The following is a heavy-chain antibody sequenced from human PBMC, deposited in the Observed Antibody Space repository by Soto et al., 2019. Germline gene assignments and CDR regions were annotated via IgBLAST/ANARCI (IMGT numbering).Heavy chain of an antibody. V-gene: IGHV3-15*07. J-gene: IGHJ4*02. Sequence: SVSNAWMNWVRPAPGKGLEWVGHIKSKTDGGTTDYAAPVKGRFSISRDDSKNTLYLQMNSLKTEDTAVYYCSTVGYYYDSSYMDYWGQGTLVTVSS. CDR3: STVGYYYDSSYMDY. CDR2: IKSKTDGGTT. CDR1: SVSNAW. D-gene: IGHD3-22*01.